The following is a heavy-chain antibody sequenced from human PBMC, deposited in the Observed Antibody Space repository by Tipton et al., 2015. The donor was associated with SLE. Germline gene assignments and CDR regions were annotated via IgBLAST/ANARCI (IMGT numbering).Heavy chain of an antibody. V-gene: IGHV3-30*02. Sequence: GSLRLSCAASGFTFSSYGMHWVRQAPGKGLEWVAFIRYDGSNKYYADSVKGRFTISRDNSKNTLYLQMNSLRAEDTAVYHCARDRSRSSWFLDAFDIWGQGTMVTVSS. J-gene: IGHJ3*02. D-gene: IGHD6-13*01. CDR2: IRYDGSNK. CDR3: ARDRSRSSWFLDAFDI. CDR1: GFTFSSYG.